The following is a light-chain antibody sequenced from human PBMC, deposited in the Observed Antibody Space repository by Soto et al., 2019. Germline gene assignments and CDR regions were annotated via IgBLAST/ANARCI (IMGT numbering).Light chain of an antibody. CDR2: DVS. CDR3: QQYVNLPPYT. V-gene: IGKV1-33*01. Sequence: DIQLTQSPSSLSASVGDRVTITCQASQDISNYLSWHQQKPGKAPKLLIYDVSNLETGVPSRFSGSRSGTDFTFTISSLEPEDIATYYCQQYVNLPPYTFGQGTKLEIK. CDR1: QDISNY. J-gene: IGKJ2*01.